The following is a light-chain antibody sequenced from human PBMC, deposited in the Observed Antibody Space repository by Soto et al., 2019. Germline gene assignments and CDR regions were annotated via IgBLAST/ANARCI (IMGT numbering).Light chain of an antibody. CDR3: SSYAGINNLGF. CDR2: EVN. V-gene: IGLV2-8*01. Sequence: QSALTQPPSASGSPGQSVTISCTGTSSDVGGYKYVSWYQQHPGKAPKLMIFEVNKRPSGVPDRFSGSKSGNTASLTVSGFQAEDEADYYCSSYAGINNLGFFGTGTKLTAL. J-gene: IGLJ1*01. CDR1: SSDVGGYKY.